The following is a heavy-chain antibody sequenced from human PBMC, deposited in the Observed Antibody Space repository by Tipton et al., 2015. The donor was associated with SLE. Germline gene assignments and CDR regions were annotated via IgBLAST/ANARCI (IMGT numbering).Heavy chain of an antibody. Sequence: SLRLSCAASGFTVSSNYMNWVRQPPGKGLEYIGEIHHRGSTNYKSSLRGRVTISVDKSKNQFSLKLTSVTAADTAVYYCARHVGVAYYYAMDVWGQGTTVVISS. D-gene: IGHD2-15*01. J-gene: IGHJ6*02. CDR3: ARHVGVAYYYAMDV. CDR1: GFTVSSNY. V-gene: IGHV4-4*02. CDR2: IHHRGST.